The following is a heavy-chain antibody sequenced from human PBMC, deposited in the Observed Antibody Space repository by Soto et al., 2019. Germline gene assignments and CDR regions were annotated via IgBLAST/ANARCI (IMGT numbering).Heavy chain of an antibody. V-gene: IGHV4-31*03. J-gene: IGHJ4*02. CDR2: IYYSGST. CDR3: ARDFSGTTAIDY. CDR1: GGSISSGGYY. Sequence: TCTVSGGSISSGGYYWSWIRQHPGKGLEWIGYIYYSGSTYYNPSLKSRVTISVDTSKNQFSLKLSSVTAADTAVYYCARDFSGTTAIDYWGQGTLVTVSS. D-gene: IGHD5-18*01.